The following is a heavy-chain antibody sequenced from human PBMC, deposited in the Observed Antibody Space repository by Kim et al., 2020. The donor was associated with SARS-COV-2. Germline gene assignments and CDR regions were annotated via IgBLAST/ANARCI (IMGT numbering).Heavy chain of an antibody. CDR1: GGSFSGYY. J-gene: IGHJ3*02. V-gene: IGHV4-34*01. D-gene: IGHD6-13*01. CDR3: ARVDIAAAGTERMGAFDI. Sequence: SETLSLTCAVYGGSFSGYYWSWIRQPPGKGLEWIGEINHSGSTNYNPSLKSRVTISVDTSKNQFSLKLSSVTAADTAVYYCARVDIAAAGTERMGAFDIWGQGKMVTVSS. CDR2: INHSGST.